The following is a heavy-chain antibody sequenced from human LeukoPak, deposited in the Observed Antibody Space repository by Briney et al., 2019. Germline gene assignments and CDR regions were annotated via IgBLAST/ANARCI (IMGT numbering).Heavy chain of an antibody. J-gene: IGHJ4*02. CDR1: GFTFSSYG. CDR3: ANADSGSYHC. Sequence: GGPLRLSCAASGFTFSSYGMSWVRQAPGKGLEWVSAISGSGGSTYYADSVKGRFTISRDNSKNTLYLQMNSLRAEDTAVYYCANADSGSYHCWGQGTLVTVSS. CDR2: ISGSGGST. D-gene: IGHD1-26*01. V-gene: IGHV3-23*01.